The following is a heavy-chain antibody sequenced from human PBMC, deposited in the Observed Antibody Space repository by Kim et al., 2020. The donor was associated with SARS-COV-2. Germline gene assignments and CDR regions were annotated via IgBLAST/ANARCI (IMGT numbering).Heavy chain of an antibody. CDR3: ARVAGVVPAARGEFDY. Sequence: GGSLRLSCAASGFTFSSYAMHWVRQAPGKGLEWVAVISYDGSNKYYADSVKGRFTISRDNSKNTLYLQMNSLRAEDTAVYYCARVAGVVPAARGEFDYWGQGTLVTVSS. CDR2: ISYDGSNK. D-gene: IGHD2-2*01. J-gene: IGHJ4*02. CDR1: GFTFSSYA. V-gene: IGHV3-30-3*01.